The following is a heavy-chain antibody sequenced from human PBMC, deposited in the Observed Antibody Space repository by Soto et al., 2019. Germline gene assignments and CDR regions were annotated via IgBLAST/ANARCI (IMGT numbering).Heavy chain of an antibody. CDR1: GFSLSTSGVG. CDR3: AHGVMTAAKGGPLGS. V-gene: IGHV2-5*02. D-gene: IGHD2-21*02. CDR2: IYWDDDK. J-gene: IGHJ4*02. Sequence: SGPTLVNPTQTLTLTCTFSGFSLSTSGVGVGWIRQSPGKALEWLALIYWDDDKRYSPSLKSRLTITRDTSESRVILTMTNMDPVDTGTYYCAHGVMTAAKGGPLGSWGLGTLVTVSS.